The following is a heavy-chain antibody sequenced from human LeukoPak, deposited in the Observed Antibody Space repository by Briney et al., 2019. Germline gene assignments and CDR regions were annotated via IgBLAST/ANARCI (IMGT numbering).Heavy chain of an antibody. CDR2: INPNSGGT. V-gene: IGHV1-2*02. Sequence: ASVKVSCKASGCTFTGYYMHWVRQAPGQGLEWMGWINPNSGGTNYAQKFQGRVTMTRDTSISTAYMELSRLRSDDTAVYYCARGPHRITTSGAGFDPWGQGTLVTVSS. CDR1: GCTFTGYY. J-gene: IGHJ5*02. D-gene: IGHD3-3*01. CDR3: ARGPHRITTSGAGFDP.